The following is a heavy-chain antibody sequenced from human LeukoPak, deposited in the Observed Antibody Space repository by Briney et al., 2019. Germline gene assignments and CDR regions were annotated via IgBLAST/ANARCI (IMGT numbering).Heavy chain of an antibody. D-gene: IGHD3-3*01. CDR1: GFTFSGYG. CDR3: AKDSSDFWSGYQALVYYYYYMDV. CDR2: IRYDGSNK. Sequence: GGSLRLSCAASGFTFSGYGMHWVRQAPGKGLEWVAFIRYDGSNKNYADSVKGRFTISRDNSKNTLYLQMNSLRAEDTAVYYCAKDSSDFWSGYQALVYYYYYMDVWGKGTTVTVSS. J-gene: IGHJ6*03. V-gene: IGHV3-30*02.